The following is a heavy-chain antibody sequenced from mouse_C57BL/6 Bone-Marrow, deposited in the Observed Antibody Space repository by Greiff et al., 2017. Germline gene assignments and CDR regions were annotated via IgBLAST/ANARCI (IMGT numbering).Heavy chain of an antibody. Sequence: VQLQQSGPELVKPGASVKMSCKASGYTFTDYNMHWVKQSHGKSLEWIGYINPNNGGTSYNQKFKGKATLTVNKSSSTAYMEIRSLTSEDSAVYYCARWIITTVVAPRAMDYWGQGTSVTVSS. CDR1: GYTFTDYN. V-gene: IGHV1-22*01. J-gene: IGHJ4*01. CDR3: ARWIITTVVAPRAMDY. CDR2: INPNNGGT. D-gene: IGHD1-1*01.